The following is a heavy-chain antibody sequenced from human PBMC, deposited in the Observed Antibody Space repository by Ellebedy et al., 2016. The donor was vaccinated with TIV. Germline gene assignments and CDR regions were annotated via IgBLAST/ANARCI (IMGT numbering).Heavy chain of an antibody. D-gene: IGHD2-21*02. CDR1: GFTFSRYA. J-gene: IGHJ6*03. CDR2: ISSTRAI. V-gene: IGHV3-48*01. Sequence: GESLKISCAASGFTFSRYAMNWVRQAPGKGLEWVSYISSTRAIYYSDSVEGRFTVSRDDAKSSLYLQMDSLRAEDTAIYYCAEVGSSVCYGGTCYYLDVWGKGTTVTVSS. CDR3: AEVGSSVCYGGTCYYLDV.